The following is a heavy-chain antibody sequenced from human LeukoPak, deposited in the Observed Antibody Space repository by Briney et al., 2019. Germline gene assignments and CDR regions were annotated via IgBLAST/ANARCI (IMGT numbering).Heavy chain of an antibody. CDR1: GYTFTGYY. Sequence: ASVKVSCEASGYTFTGYYMHWVRQAPGQGLEWMGWINPNSGGTNYAQKLQGRVTMTRDTSISTAYMELSRLRSDDTAMYYCARDDSSGWAEYFQHWGQGTLVTVSS. CDR2: INPNSGGT. CDR3: ARDDSSGWAEYFQH. J-gene: IGHJ1*01. V-gene: IGHV1-2*02. D-gene: IGHD6-19*01.